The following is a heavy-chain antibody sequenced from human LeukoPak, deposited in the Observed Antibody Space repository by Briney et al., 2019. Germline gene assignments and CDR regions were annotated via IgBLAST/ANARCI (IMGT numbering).Heavy chain of an antibody. CDR2: VYHSGST. J-gene: IGHJ4*02. CDR3: ARDVNPEDYFDY. V-gene: IGHV4-59*11. CDR1: GDSMRSHY. Sequence: SETLSLTCSVSGDSMRSHYWSWIRQPPGKGLEWIGYVYHSGSTDYNPSLKSRVTISVDTSRNQVSLKLTSVTAADTAVYYCARDVNPEDYFDYWGQGTLVTVSS.